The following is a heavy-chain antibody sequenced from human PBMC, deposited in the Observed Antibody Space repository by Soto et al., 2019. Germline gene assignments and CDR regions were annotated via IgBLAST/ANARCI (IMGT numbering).Heavy chain of an antibody. CDR3: ATDRNSFYVGAFDF. V-gene: IGHV3-23*01. CDR2: ISGGGGTI. D-gene: IGHD3-16*01. Sequence: GGSLRLSCAASGFTLSTYGMTWVRQAPGKGPEWVASISGGGGTISYTESVKGRFSISRDHSKNTLYLQMNNLRAEDTAIYSCATDRNSFYVGAFDFGGQETMVAISS. J-gene: IGHJ3*01. CDR1: GFTLSTYG.